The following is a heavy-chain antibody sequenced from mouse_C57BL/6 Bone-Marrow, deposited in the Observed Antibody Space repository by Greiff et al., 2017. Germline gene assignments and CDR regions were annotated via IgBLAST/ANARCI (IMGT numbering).Heavy chain of an antibody. CDR1: GYTFTSYD. J-gene: IGHJ3*01. Sequence: QVQLQQSGPELVKPGASVKLSCKASGYTFTSYDINWVKQRPGQGLEWIGWIYPRDGSTKSNEQFKGKATLTVETSSSTAYMELNSLTSEDSAVYFCASEGDYDYPCFAYWGQGTLVTVSA. V-gene: IGHV1-85*01. D-gene: IGHD2-4*01. CDR3: ASEGDYDYPCFAY. CDR2: IYPRDGST.